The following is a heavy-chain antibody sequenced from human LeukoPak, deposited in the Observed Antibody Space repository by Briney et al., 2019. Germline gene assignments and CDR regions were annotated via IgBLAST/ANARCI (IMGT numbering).Heavy chain of an antibody. V-gene: IGHV3-21*01. Sequence: GGSLRLSCAASGFTFSSYTINWVRQAPGKGLQWVSSISGSGSYIYYADSVKGRFTVSRDNAKNSLSLLMNSLRAEDTAVYYCARLAISDGMDAWGQGTTVTVSS. J-gene: IGHJ6*02. CDR1: GFTFSSYT. CDR2: ISGSGSYI. D-gene: IGHD3-3*01. CDR3: ARLAISDGMDA.